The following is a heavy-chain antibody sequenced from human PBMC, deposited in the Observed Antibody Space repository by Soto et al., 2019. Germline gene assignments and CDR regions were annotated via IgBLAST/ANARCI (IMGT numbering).Heavy chain of an antibody. CDR1: GFTFSNYG. Sequence: QVQLVESGGGVVQPGRSLTLSCAASGFTFSNYGMHWVRQAPGKGLEWVAVISDDGIKNYCGDSVKGRFTISRDNSKNTLYLQMNSLRAEDTAVYYCAKEIYCTTGVCYVDYWGQGTLVTVSS. CDR2: ISDDGIKN. D-gene: IGHD2-8*01. J-gene: IGHJ4*02. CDR3: AKEIYCTTGVCYVDY. V-gene: IGHV3-30*18.